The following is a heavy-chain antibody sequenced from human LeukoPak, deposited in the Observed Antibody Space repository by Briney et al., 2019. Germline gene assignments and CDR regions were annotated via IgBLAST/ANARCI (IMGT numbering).Heavy chain of an antibody. CDR2: ISSSGSTI. V-gene: IGHV3-11*01. D-gene: IGHD3-10*01. CDR3: ARDQRPTGVNDAFDI. CDR1: GFTFSGYY. Sequence: SGGSLRLSCAASGFTFSGYYMSWIRQAPGKGLEWVSYISSSGSTIYYADSVKGRFTISRDNAKNSLYLQMNSLRAEDTAVYYCARDQRPTGVNDAFDIWGQGTMVTVSS. J-gene: IGHJ3*02.